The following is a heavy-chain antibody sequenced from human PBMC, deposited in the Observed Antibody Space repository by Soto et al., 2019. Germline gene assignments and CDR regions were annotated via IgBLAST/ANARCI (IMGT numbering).Heavy chain of an antibody. J-gene: IGHJ4*02. CDR1: GFTFSSYA. CDR3: GFWGGARLKPGIAVAGTIDY. Sequence: PGGSLILSCAASGFTFSSYAMSWVRQAPGKGLEWVSAISGSGGSTYYADSVKGRFTISRDNSKNTLYLQMNSLRAEDTAVYYCGFWGGARLKPGIAVAGTIDYWGQGTLVTVSS. V-gene: IGHV3-23*01. D-gene: IGHD6-19*01. CDR2: ISGSGGST.